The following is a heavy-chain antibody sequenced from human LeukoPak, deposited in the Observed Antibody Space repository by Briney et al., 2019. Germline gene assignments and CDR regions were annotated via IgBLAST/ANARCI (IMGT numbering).Heavy chain of an antibody. V-gene: IGHV1-2*02. CDR1: GYTFTGYY. Sequence: ASVKVSCKASGYTFTGYYMHWVRQAPGQGLEWMGWINPNSGGTNYAQKFQGRVTMTRDTSISTAYMELSRLRSDDTAVYYCARANSGWYNYYYYYMDVWGKGTTVTVSS. D-gene: IGHD6-19*01. CDR2: INPNSGGT. CDR3: ARANSGWYNYYYYYMDV. J-gene: IGHJ6*03.